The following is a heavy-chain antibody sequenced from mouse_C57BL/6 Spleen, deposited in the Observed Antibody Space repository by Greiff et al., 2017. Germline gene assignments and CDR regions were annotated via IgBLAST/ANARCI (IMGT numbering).Heavy chain of an antibody. V-gene: IGHV5-17*01. D-gene: IGHD1-1*01. CDR1: GFTFSDYG. Sequence: EVQLQESGGDLVKPGGSLKLSCAASGFTFSDYGMHWVRQAPEKGLEWVAYISSGSSTIYYADTVKGRFTISRDNAKNTLFLQMTSLRSEDTAMYYCARKYYGSSYAMDYWGQGTSVTVSS. J-gene: IGHJ4*01. CDR3: ARKYYGSSYAMDY. CDR2: ISSGSSTI.